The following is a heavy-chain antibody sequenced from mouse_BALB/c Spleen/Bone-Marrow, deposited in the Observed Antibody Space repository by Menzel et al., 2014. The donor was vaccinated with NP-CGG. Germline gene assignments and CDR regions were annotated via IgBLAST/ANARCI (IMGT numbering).Heavy chain of an antibody. J-gene: IGHJ3*01. CDR3: TREGDSPFAY. CDR2: INPSNGGT. V-gene: IGHV1S81*02. CDR1: GYTFTSYY. Sequence: VQLQESGAELVKPGASVKLSCKASGYTFTSYYMYWVKQRPGRGLEWIGEINPSNGGTNFNEKFKSKATLTVDKSSSTAYMQLSSLTSEDSAVYYCTREGDSPFAYWGQGLWSLSLQ.